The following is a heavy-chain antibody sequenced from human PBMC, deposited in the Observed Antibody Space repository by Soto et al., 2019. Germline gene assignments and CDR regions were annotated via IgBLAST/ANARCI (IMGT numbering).Heavy chain of an antibody. CDR3: ARDGAQDYPA. Sequence: QVQLQESGPGLVKPSQTLSLTCTVSGGSISSGGYYWSWIRQHPGKGLEWIGYIYYSGSTYYNPSLKGRCSISVDTSKNQLSLKRSSVTAADTAVYYCARDGAQDYPAWGQGTLVTVSS. CDR2: IYYSGST. CDR1: GGSISSGGYY. V-gene: IGHV4-31*03. D-gene: IGHD3-16*01. J-gene: IGHJ5*02.